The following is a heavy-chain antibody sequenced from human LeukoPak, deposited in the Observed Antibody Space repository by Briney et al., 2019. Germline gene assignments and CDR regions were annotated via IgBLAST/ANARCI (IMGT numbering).Heavy chain of an antibody. D-gene: IGHD6-19*01. Sequence: SETLSLTCAVYGGSFSGYYWSWIRQPPGKGLEWIGEINHSGSTNYNPSLKSRVAISVDTSKNQFSLKLSSVTAADTAVYYCARRIYSSGWSSDPWGQGTLVTVSS. J-gene: IGHJ5*02. CDR3: ARRIYSSGWSSDP. CDR2: INHSGST. V-gene: IGHV4-34*01. CDR1: GGSFSGYY.